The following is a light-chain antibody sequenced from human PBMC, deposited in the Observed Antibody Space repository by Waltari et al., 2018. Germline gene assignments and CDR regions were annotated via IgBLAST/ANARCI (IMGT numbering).Light chain of an antibody. J-gene: IGKJ1*01. CDR3: QQYGRSPWT. CDR2: GAS. CDR1: QSVGSSY. V-gene: IGKV3-20*01. Sequence: EVVLTQSPGTLSLSLGEKATLSCRASQSVGSSYLAWYQQKPGQSPSLLVYGASTRASGIPDRFSDSGSGTDFNLIISGLEPEDFAVYYCQQYGRSPWTFGQGTKVEIK.